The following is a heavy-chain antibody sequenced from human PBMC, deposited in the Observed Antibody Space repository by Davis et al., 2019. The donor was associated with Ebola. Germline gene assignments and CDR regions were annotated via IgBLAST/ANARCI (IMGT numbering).Heavy chain of an antibody. CDR3: ARQGQYQLLSTAWFDT. Sequence: ASVQVSCKASGYTFTSYYMHWVRQAPGQGLEWMGIINPSGGSTSYAQKFQGSVTMTRDTSTSTVYMELSSLRSEDTAVYYCARQGQYQLLSTAWFDTWGQGTLVTVSS. J-gene: IGHJ5*02. V-gene: IGHV1-46*01. CDR1: GYTFTSYY. CDR2: INPSGGST. D-gene: IGHD2-2*01.